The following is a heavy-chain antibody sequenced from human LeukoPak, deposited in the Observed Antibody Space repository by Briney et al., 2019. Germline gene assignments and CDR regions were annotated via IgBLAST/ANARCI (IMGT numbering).Heavy chain of an antibody. V-gene: IGHV2-5*02. CDR2: IYWDDDK. J-gene: IGHJ4*02. CDR1: GFSLRTSGVG. CDR3: AHALPEYSSSMRGPHFDY. Sequence: SGPTLVNPNQPLTLTCTFSGFSLRTSGVGVGWIRQPPGKALEWLALIYWDDDKRYSPSLKSRLTITKDTSKNQVVLTMTNMDPVDTATYYCAHALPEYSSSMRGPHFDYWGQGTLVTVSS. D-gene: IGHD6-6*01.